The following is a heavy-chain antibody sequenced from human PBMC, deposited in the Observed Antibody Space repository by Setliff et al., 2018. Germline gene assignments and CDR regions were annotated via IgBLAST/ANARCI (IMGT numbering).Heavy chain of an antibody. CDR1: GASVSSLY. J-gene: IGHJ6*03. CDR2: IHFNEDTNEDT. Sequence: SETLSLTCKVSGASVSSLYWNWIRQPPGKGLEWIGYIHFNEDTNEDTKYNASLKSRVSLSLDTSENQFSLTLTSVTAADAAVYYCVRQTSHAGIVIPYYYYFYMDVWGTGTTVTVSS. V-gene: IGHV4-4*08. D-gene: IGHD1-1*01. CDR3: VRQTSHAGIVIPYYYYFYMDV.